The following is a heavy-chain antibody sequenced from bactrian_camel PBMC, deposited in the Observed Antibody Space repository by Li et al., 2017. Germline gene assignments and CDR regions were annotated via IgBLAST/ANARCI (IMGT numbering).Heavy chain of an antibody. J-gene: IGHJ6*01. CDR3: VARPINTRDCVAGGTAEFGY. V-gene: IGHV3S53*01. Sequence: HVQLVESGGGSVQAGGSLTLSCTASGSTGNMYCMGWFRQVPGKEREEVAITDSDGRLSYAEFVKDRFTISKDNANNTLYLQMNSLQPEDTGMYYCVARPINTRDCVAGGTAEFGYWGQGTQV. CDR2: TDSDGRL. D-gene: IGHD7*01. CDR1: GSTGNMYC.